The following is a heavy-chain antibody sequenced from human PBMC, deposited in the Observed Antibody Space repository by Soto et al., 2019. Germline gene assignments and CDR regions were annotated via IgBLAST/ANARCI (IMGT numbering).Heavy chain of an antibody. V-gene: IGHV4-31*03. CDR2: IYYSGST. CDR3: ARDGSGPTYGMDV. J-gene: IGHJ6*02. CDR1: GGSISSGGYY. D-gene: IGHD3-10*01. Sequence: PSETLSLTCTVSGGSISSGGYYWSWIRQHPGKGLEWIGYIYYSGSTYYNPSLKSRVTISVDTSKNQFSLKLSSVTAADTAVYYCARDGSGPTYGMDVWGQGTTVTVSS.